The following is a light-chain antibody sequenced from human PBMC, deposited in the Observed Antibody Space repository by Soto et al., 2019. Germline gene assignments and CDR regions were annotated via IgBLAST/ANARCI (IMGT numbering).Light chain of an antibody. CDR1: SSDVGGYNY. CDR2: EVS. CDR3: SSYTSSSTLV. J-gene: IGLJ2*01. V-gene: IGLV2-14*01. Sequence: QSVLTQPASVSWSPGQSITISCTGTSSDVGGYNYVSWYQQHPGKVPKLMIYEVSNRPSGVSNRFSGSKSGNTASLTISGLQAEDEADYYCSSYTSSSTLVFGGGTKVTVL.